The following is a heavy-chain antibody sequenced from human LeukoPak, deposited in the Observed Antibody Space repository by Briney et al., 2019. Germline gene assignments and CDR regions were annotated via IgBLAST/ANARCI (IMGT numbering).Heavy chain of an antibody. CDR1: GYSFTSYR. D-gene: IGHD6-19*01. CDR2: IYPGDSDN. Sequence: GESLKIPCKASGYSFTSYRIGWVRQIPGKGLEWMGIIYPGDSDNTYSPSFQGQFTISADKSISTDYLQWSSMKASDTAMYYCASRSTHGQWLAAPFDPWGQGTLVTVSS. V-gene: IGHV5-51*01. J-gene: IGHJ5*02. CDR3: ASRSTHGQWLAAPFDP.